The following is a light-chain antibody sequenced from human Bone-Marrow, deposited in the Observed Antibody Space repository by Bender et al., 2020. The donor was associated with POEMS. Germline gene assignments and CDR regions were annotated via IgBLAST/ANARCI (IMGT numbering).Light chain of an antibody. V-gene: IGLV2-14*03. CDR2: EVS. J-gene: IGLJ1*01. Sequence: QSALTQPASVSGSPGQSITISCTGSSSDVGGYSYVSWYQQYPGKAPKLIIYEVSKRPSGVSGRFSGSRSGNTASLTISGVQAEDEADYYCCSYTTANTYVFGPGTKVTVL. CDR3: CSYTTANTYV. CDR1: SSDVGGYSY.